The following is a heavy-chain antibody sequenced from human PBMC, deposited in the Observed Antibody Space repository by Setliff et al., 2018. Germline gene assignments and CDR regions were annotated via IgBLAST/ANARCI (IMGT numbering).Heavy chain of an antibody. D-gene: IGHD3-22*01. CDR3: ARGRDPAYYYDSGGYYWDY. Sequence: ASVKVSCKTSGFGFTTFGFSWVRQAPGQGLEWLGSISPYSGNTNYPQWLQGRVAMTTDTSTSTAYMELRSLRSDDTAVYYCARGRDPAYYYDSGGYYWDYWGQGTLVTVSS. CDR1: GFGFTTFG. V-gene: IGHV1-18*01. CDR2: ISPYSGNT. J-gene: IGHJ4*02.